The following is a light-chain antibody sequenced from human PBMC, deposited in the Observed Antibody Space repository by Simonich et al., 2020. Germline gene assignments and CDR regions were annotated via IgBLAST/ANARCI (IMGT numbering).Light chain of an antibody. J-gene: IGKJ4*01. V-gene: IGKV3-15*01. CDR3: QQYNNWPLT. CDR1: QSVSSN. CDR2: GAS. Sequence: EIVMTQSPATLSVSPGDRATLSCKASQSVSSNLAWYQQKPGPAPRLLIYGASTRATGIPARFSGSGSGTEFTLTISSMQSEDVAVYYCQQYNNWPLTFGGGTKVEIK.